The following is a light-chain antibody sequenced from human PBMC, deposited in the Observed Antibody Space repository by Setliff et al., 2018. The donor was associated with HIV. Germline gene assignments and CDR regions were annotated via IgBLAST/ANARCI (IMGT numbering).Light chain of an antibody. CDR1: SSDIGGYDY. V-gene: IGLV2-14*03. Sequence: QSALAQPASVSGSPGQSITISCTGTSSDIGGYDYVSWFQHHPGKAPKLMMSDVTKRPPGVSTRFSGSKSGNTASLTISGLQAEDEADYYCSSYTSSIPLYVFGPGTKVTVL. J-gene: IGLJ1*01. CDR2: DVT. CDR3: SSYTSSIPLYV.